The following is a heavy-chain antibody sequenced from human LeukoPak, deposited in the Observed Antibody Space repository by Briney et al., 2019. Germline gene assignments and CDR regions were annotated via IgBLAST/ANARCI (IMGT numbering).Heavy chain of an antibody. Sequence: ASVKVSCKASGYTFTSYAMHWVRQAPGQRLEWMGWISAYNGNTNYAQKLQGRVTMTTDTSTSTAYMELRSLRSDDTAVYYCARDRRYNWNYVSDYWGQGTLVTVSS. V-gene: IGHV1-18*01. J-gene: IGHJ4*02. CDR2: ISAYNGNT. CDR1: GYTFTSYA. D-gene: IGHD1-7*01. CDR3: ARDRRYNWNYVSDY.